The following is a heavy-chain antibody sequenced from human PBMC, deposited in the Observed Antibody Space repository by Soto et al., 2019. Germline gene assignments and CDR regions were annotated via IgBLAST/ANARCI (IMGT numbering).Heavy chain of an antibody. J-gene: IGHJ4*02. Sequence: GGSLRLSCAASGFTFSSYAMSWVRKAPGKGLEWVSAISGSGGSTYYADSVKGRFTISRDNSKNTLYLQMNSLRAEDTAVYYCAKCPPAIFGVIPFDYWGQGTLVIVSS. CDR2: ISGSGGST. V-gene: IGHV3-23*01. D-gene: IGHD3-3*02. CDR1: GFTFSSYA. CDR3: AKCPPAIFGVIPFDY.